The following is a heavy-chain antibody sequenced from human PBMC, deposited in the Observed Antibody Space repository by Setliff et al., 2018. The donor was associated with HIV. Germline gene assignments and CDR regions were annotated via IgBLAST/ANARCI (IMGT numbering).Heavy chain of an antibody. CDR3: ARDSGTNDHFLSPYYGALDF. D-gene: IGHD3-3*02. V-gene: IGHV1-2*02. CDR1: GYPFADHY. J-gene: IGHJ4*02. CDR2: INPRSGVT. Sequence: ASVKVSCKSSGYPFADHYLHWVRQAPGQGLQWMGWINPRSGVTKYAQNFQGRFIMTTDTTINTAYMQLERLTSDNTALYYCARDSGTNDHFLSPYYGALDFWGLGTLVTVSS.